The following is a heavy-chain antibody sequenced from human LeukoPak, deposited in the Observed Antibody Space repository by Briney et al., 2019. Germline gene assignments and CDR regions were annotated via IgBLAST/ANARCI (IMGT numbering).Heavy chain of an antibody. CDR2: INPNSGGT. J-gene: IGHJ6*02. Sequence: SVKVSCKASGYTFTGYYMHWVRQAPGQGLEWMGWINPNSGGTNYAQKFQGRVTMTRDTSISTAYMELSRLRSDDTAVYYCARDLNYGSGSYYYYYYGMDVWGQGTTVTVSS. V-gene: IGHV1-2*02. CDR1: GYTFTGYY. D-gene: IGHD3-10*01. CDR3: ARDLNYGSGSYYYYYYGMDV.